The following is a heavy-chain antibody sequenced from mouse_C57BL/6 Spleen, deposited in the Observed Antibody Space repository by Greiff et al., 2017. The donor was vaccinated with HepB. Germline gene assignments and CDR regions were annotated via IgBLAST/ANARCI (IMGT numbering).Heavy chain of an antibody. CDR3: ARDGGNYYFYYAMDY. V-gene: IGHV1-76*01. CDR2: IYPGSGNT. D-gene: IGHD2-1*01. CDR1: GYTFTDYY. J-gene: IGHJ4*01. Sequence: VQLVESGAELVRPGASVKLSCKASGYTFTDYYINWVKQRPGQGLEWIARIYPGSGNTYYNEKFKGKATLTAEKSSSTAYMQLSSLTSEDSAVYFCARDGGNYYFYYAMDYWGQGTSVTVSS.